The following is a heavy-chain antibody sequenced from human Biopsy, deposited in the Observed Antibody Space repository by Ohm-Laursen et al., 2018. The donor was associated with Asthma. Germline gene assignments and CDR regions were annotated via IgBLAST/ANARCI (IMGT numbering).Heavy chain of an antibody. Sequence: PSETLSLTCIVSGDAMSTSGSYWGWIRQSPGKGLEWIGSIYYSGRTYYNPSLKSRVTISVDRSQRQFSLKVNSVTAADTAVYYCARMNTLIQAANYFSYAMDVWGQGTTVTVSS. CDR1: GDAMSTSGSY. CDR2: IYYSGRT. D-gene: IGHD3-9*01. J-gene: IGHJ6*02. V-gene: IGHV4-39*07. CDR3: ARMNTLIQAANYFSYAMDV.